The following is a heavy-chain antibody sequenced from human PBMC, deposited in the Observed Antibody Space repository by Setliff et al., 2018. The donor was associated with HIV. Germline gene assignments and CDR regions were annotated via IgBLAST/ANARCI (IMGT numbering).Heavy chain of an antibody. D-gene: IGHD3-10*01. J-gene: IGHJ6*02. CDR3: SRSGVPPYYYYGMDV. CDR2: INSYNGDT. CDR1: GYTFTTYG. V-gene: IGHV1-18*04. Sequence: ASVKVSCKASGYTFTTYGVNWVRQAPGQGLEWMGWINSYNGDTKFAQKFQGRVTMTTDTSTTTAFMELRSLKADDTGIYYCSRSGVPPYYYYGMDVWGQGTTVTVS.